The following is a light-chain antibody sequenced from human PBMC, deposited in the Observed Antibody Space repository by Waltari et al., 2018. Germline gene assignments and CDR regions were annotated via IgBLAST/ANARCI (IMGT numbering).Light chain of an antibody. CDR3: QSYDSNNPWV. CDR2: GDD. Sequence: NFMLAQPHSVSESPGKTVTVSCTRSSGSIASNYVQWHQQRPGSAPTTVIYGDDQRPVGVPDRFSGSIDSSSNSASLSISGLKTEDEADYYCQSYDSNNPWVFGGGTKLTVL. V-gene: IGLV6-57*03. J-gene: IGLJ3*02. CDR1: SGSIASNY.